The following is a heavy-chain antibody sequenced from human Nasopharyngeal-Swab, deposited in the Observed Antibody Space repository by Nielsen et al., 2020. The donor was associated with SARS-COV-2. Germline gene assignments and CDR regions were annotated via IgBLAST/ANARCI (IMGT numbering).Heavy chain of an antibody. CDR1: GGSFSGYY. J-gene: IGHJ5*02. Sequence: SETLSLTCAVYGGSFSGYYWSWIRQPPGKGLERIGEVNHSGSTYYNPSLKSRVTISVDTSKNQFSLKLSSVTAADTAVYYCARGKNYVWGTYRYNGWFDPWGQGTLVTVSS. D-gene: IGHD3-16*02. V-gene: IGHV4-34*01. CDR3: ARGKNYVWGTYRYNGWFDP. CDR2: VNHSGST.